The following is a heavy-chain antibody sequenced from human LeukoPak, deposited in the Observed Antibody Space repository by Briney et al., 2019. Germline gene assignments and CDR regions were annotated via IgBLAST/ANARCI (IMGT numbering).Heavy chain of an antibody. V-gene: IGHV4-31*03. CDR1: GGSISSGGYY. CDR3: VRTSIAARRANAFDI. J-gene: IGHJ3*02. D-gene: IGHD6-6*01. CDR2: IYYSGST. Sequence: PSQTLSLTCTVSGGSISSGGYYWSWIRQHPGKGLEWIGYIYYSGSTYYNPSLKSRVTISVDTSKNQFSLKLSSVTAADTAVYYCVRTSIAARRANAFDIWGQGTMVTVSS.